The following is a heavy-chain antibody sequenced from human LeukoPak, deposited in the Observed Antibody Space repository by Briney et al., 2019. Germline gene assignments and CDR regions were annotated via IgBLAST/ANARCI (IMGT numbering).Heavy chain of an antibody. CDR2: IIPIFGTA. V-gene: IGHV1-69*05. Sequence: LVKVSCKASGGTFSSYAISWVRQAPGQGLEWMGGIIPIFGTANYAQKFQGRVTITTDESTSTAYMELSSLRSEDTAVYYCATGTYCSSTLVAYCGGDCCPHDYWGQGTLVTVSS. D-gene: IGHD2-21*02. CDR3: ATGTYCSSTLVAYCGGDCCPHDY. J-gene: IGHJ4*02. CDR1: GGTFSSYA.